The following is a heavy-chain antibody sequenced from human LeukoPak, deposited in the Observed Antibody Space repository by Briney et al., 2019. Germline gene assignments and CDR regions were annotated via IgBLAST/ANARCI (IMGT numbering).Heavy chain of an antibody. J-gene: IGHJ3*02. CDR3: ARSITMIFWGDDHDAFDI. Sequence: GGSLRLSCGASGISISSHNMNWVRQAPGKGLEWVSSNSSSSSYIYYADSVKGRFAISRDNAKNSLYLQMNSLRAEDTAVYYCARSITMIFWGDDHDAFDIWGQGTMVTVSS. D-gene: IGHD3-22*01. CDR1: GISISSHN. CDR2: NSSSSSYI. V-gene: IGHV3-21*01.